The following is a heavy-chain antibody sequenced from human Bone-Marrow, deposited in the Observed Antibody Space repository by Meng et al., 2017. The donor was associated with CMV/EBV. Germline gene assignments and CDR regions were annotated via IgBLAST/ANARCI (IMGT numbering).Heavy chain of an antibody. CDR3: AREQWELLGAFDF. D-gene: IGHD1-26*01. Sequence: LRLSCTFSGGSINNTGYYWGWIRQSPGKGLEWIANIYYTGSTYYDLSLRSRVTISVDTSKSQFSLNLYSVTAADTAVYYCAREQWELLGAFDFWGQGILVTVSS. V-gene: IGHV4-39*07. J-gene: IGHJ4*02. CDR2: IYYTGST. CDR1: GGSINNTGYY.